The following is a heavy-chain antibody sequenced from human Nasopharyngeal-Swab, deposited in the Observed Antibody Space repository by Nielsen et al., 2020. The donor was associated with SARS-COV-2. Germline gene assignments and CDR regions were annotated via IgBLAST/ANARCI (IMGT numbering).Heavy chain of an antibody. Sequence: GSLRLSCTVSGGSVSSGSYYWSWIRQPPGKGLEWTGYIYYSGSTNYNPSLKSRVTISVDTSKNQFSLKLSSVTAADTAVYYCARGRQYQLLFIFVEDAFDIWGQGTMVTVSS. D-gene: IGHD2-2*01. J-gene: IGHJ3*02. CDR3: ARGRQYQLLFIFVEDAFDI. CDR1: GGSVSSGSYY. CDR2: IYYSGST. V-gene: IGHV4-61*01.